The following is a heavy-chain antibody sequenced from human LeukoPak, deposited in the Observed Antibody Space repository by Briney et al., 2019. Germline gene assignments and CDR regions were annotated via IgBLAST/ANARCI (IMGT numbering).Heavy chain of an antibody. D-gene: IGHD3-16*01. V-gene: IGHV3-64*01. CDR1: GLTLSSYW. J-gene: IGHJ3*02. Sequence: GGSLRLSCVASGLTLSSYWMHWVCQAPGKGLEYVSAISENGGRTYYANSVKGRFTNSRDNSKNTLFLQMDSLGAEDMAVYYCARDRVGGWAFDIWGQGTMVTVSS. CDR2: ISENGGRT. CDR3: ARDRVGGWAFDI.